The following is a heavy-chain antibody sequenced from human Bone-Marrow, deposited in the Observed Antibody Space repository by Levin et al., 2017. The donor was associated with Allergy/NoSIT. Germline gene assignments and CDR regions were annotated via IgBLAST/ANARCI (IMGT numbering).Heavy chain of an antibody. V-gene: IGHV1-69*13. CDR2: INPIFAVG. Sequence: SVKVSCKTSGDTFNTNAISWVRQAPGQGLEWIGEINPIFAVGTYAQKFRGRVTITADESTSTAFMEMTSLTFGDTDGYYCARRRVQPSTPWFYGLDVWGQGTTVTVAS. CDR3: ARRRVQPSTPWFYGLDV. J-gene: IGHJ6*02. D-gene: IGHD3-9*01. CDR1: GDTFNTNA.